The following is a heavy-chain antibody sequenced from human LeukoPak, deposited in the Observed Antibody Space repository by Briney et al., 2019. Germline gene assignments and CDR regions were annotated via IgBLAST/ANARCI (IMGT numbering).Heavy chain of an antibody. Sequence: GGSLRLSCAASGFTFSSYSMNWVRQAPGKGLEWVSSISSSSSYIYYADSVKGRFTISRDNSKNTLYLQMNSLRAEDTAVYYCAKDWRSTSISYYYMDVWGKGTTVTISS. CDR1: GFTFSSYS. V-gene: IGHV3-21*01. D-gene: IGHD2-2*01. CDR2: ISSSSSYI. J-gene: IGHJ6*03. CDR3: AKDWRSTSISYYYMDV.